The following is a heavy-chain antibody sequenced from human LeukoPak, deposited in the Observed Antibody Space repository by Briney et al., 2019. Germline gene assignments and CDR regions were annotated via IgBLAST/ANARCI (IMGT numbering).Heavy chain of an antibody. CDR2: ISTSSTYI. CDR3: AKDYSSGWYGNMDV. D-gene: IGHD6-19*01. J-gene: IGHJ6*03. Sequence: GSLRLSSAASGFTFDDYAMHWVRQAPGKGLEWVPSISTSSTYIYYADSVKGRFTISRDNAKNSLYLQMNSLRAEDTAVYYCAKDYSSGWYGNMDVWGKGTTVTVSS. V-gene: IGHV3-21*01. CDR1: GFTFDDYA.